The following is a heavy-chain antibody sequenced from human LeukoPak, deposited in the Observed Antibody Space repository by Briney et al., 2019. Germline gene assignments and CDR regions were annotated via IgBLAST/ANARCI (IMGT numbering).Heavy chain of an antibody. D-gene: IGHD3-10*01. CDR1: GFTFSNAW. CDR3: TTDPRITMVRGVTRTFDY. CDR2: IKSKTDGGTT. Sequence: GGSLRLSCVASGFTFSNAWMSWVRQAPGKGLEWVGRIKSKTDGGTTDYAAPVKGRFTISRDDSKNTLYLQMNSLKTEDTAVYYCTTDPRITMVRGVTRTFDYWGQGTLVTVSS. J-gene: IGHJ4*02. V-gene: IGHV3-15*01.